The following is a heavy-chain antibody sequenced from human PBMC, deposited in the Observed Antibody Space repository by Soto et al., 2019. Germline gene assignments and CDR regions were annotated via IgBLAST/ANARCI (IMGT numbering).Heavy chain of an antibody. CDR2: ISGSSATI. D-gene: IGHD2-21*01. CDR3: ARDMWPLLEYGMDV. Sequence: GRSLRLSCAASKFTFSSYSMNWVRQAPGKGPEWSSYISGSSATIYYAYSVKGRFTISRDNARNSLYLQMNSLRDEDTALDYCARDMWPLLEYGMDVGGRGPTVPVSS. CDR1: KFTFSSYS. V-gene: IGHV3-48*02. J-gene: IGHJ6*04.